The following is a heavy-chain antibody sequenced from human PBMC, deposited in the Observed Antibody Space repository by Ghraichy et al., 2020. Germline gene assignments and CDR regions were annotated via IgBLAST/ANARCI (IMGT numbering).Heavy chain of an antibody. CDR1: GFTFSTYA. CDR2: IRGSGRTT. Sequence: ETLSLTCAASGFTFSTYALTWVRQAPGKGLQWVSTIRGSGRTTYYADPVKGRFTISRDNSKNTLYLQMNSLRAEDTAVYYCAAQLVAGWFDPYFDYWGHGTLVTVSS. CDR3: AAQLVAGWFDPYFDY. J-gene: IGHJ4*01. D-gene: IGHD6-19*01. V-gene: IGHV3-23*01.